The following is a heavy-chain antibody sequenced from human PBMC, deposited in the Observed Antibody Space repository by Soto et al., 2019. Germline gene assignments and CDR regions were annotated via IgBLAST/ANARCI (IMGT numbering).Heavy chain of an antibody. CDR3: ARITGSGPNAFYI. Sequence: SETLSLTCTVSGGSISNYYWTWIRQPPGKGLQWIGYIYYSGTTNYNPSLKSRVTISVDMSKNQFSLKLGSVTAADTAVYYCARITGSGPNAFYIWGQGTMVTVSS. D-gene: IGHD3-10*01. V-gene: IGHV4-59*01. CDR2: IYYSGTT. J-gene: IGHJ3*02. CDR1: GGSISNYY.